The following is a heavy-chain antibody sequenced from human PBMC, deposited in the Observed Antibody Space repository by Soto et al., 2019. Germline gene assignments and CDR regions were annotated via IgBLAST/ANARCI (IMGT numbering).Heavy chain of an antibody. D-gene: IGHD3-3*01. CDR1: GGSISSYY. CDR3: ARSSFPYFGVVIINDY. J-gene: IGHJ4*02. CDR2: IYYSGST. V-gene: IGHV4-59*01. Sequence: SETLSLTCTVSGGSISSYYWSWIRQPPGKGLEWIGYIYYSGSTNYNPSLKSRVTISVDTSKNQFSLKLSSVTAADTAVYYCARSSFPYFGVVIINDYWGQGTLVTVSS.